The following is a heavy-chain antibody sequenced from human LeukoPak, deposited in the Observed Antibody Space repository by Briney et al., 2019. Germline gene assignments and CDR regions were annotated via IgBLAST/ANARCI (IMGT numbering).Heavy chain of an antibody. CDR2: IFTDGGT. CDR1: GGSISGYY. V-gene: IGHV4-4*07. Sequence: SETLSPTCTVSGGSISGYYWSWIRQPAGKGLEWIGRIFTDGGTSYNPSLKSRVTMSVDTSKNQFSLKLRSVTAADTAVYYCTKEPSPWGQGTLVTVSS. CDR3: TKEPSP. J-gene: IGHJ5*02.